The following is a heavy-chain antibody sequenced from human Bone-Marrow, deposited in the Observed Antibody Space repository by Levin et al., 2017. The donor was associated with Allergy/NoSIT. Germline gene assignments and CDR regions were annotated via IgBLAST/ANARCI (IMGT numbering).Heavy chain of an antibody. D-gene: IGHD3-10*01. V-gene: IGHV3-30-3*01. CDR3: ARGHYYGSGSYYLWDY. CDR2: ISYDGSNK. J-gene: IGHJ4*02. Sequence: SCAASGFTFSSYAMHWVRQAPGKGLEWVAVISYDGSNKYYADSVKGRFTISRDNSKNTLYLQMNSLRAEDTAVYYCARGHYYGSGSYYLWDYWGQGTLVTVSS. CDR1: GFTFSSYA.